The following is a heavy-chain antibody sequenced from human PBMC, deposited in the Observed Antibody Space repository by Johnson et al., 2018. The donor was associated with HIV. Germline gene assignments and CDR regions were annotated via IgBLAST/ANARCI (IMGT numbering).Heavy chain of an antibody. CDR3: ARERSGWYGDAFDI. Sequence: QVQLVESGGGVVQPGRSLRLSCAASGFTFSSYAMHWVRQAPGKGLEWVAVISYDGSNKYYADSVKGRFTISRDNSKNTLYLKMNSLRAEDTAVYYCARERSGWYGDAFDIWGQGTMVTVSS. V-gene: IGHV3-30-3*01. CDR2: ISYDGSNK. CDR1: GFTFSSYA. J-gene: IGHJ3*02. D-gene: IGHD6-19*01.